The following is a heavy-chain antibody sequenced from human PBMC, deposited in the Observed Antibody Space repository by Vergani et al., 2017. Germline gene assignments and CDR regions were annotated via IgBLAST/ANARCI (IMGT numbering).Heavy chain of an antibody. CDR2: IIPILGIA. V-gene: IGHV1-69*09. CDR3: ASAPYSSGWSIDY. J-gene: IGHJ4*02. CDR1: GVTFSSYT. Sequence: QVQLVQSGAEVKKPGSSLKVSFKASGVTFSSYTISWVRQAPGQGLEWMGRIIPILGIANYAQKFQGRVTITADTSTSTAYMELSSLRSEDTSVYYCASAPYSSGWSIDYWGQGTLVTVSS. D-gene: IGHD6-19*01.